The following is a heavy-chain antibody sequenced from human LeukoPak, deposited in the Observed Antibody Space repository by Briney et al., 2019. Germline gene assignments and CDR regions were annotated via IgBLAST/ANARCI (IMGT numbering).Heavy chain of an antibody. Sequence: GGSLRLSCAASGFTFDDYAMHWVRQAPGKGLEWVSGTSWNSGSIGYADSVKGRFTISRDNAKNSLYLQMNSLRAEDTALYYCAKDHLYSSGWYAAFDIWGQGTMVTVSS. CDR3: AKDHLYSSGWYAAFDI. CDR1: GFTFDDYA. D-gene: IGHD6-19*01. V-gene: IGHV3-9*01. CDR2: TSWNSGSI. J-gene: IGHJ3*02.